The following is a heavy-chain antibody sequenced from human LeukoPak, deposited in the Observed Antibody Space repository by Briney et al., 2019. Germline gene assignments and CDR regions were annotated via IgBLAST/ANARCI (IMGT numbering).Heavy chain of an antibody. D-gene: IGHD5-12*01. Sequence: SETLSLTCTVSGGSISSGGYSWSWIRQHPGKGLEWIGYIYYSGSTYYNPSLKSRVTISVDTSKNQFSLKLSSVTAADTAVYYCARGGGYGPPFDYWGQGTLVTVSS. J-gene: IGHJ4*02. V-gene: IGHV4-31*03. CDR2: IYYSGST. CDR3: ARGGGYGPPFDY. CDR1: GGSISSGGYS.